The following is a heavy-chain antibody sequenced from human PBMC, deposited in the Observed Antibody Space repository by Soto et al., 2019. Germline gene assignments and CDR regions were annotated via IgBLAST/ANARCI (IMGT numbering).Heavy chain of an antibody. CDR1: GGSISSSSYY. CDR2: IYYSGST. Sequence: SETLSLTCTVSGGSISSSSYYWGWIRQPPGKGLEWIGSIYYSGSTYYNPSLKSRVTISVNTSKNQFSLKLSPVTAADTAVYYCARHIFTIFGVVIDGAYAFDIWGQGTMVTVSS. V-gene: IGHV4-39*01. D-gene: IGHD3-3*01. J-gene: IGHJ3*02. CDR3: ARHIFTIFGVVIDGAYAFDI.